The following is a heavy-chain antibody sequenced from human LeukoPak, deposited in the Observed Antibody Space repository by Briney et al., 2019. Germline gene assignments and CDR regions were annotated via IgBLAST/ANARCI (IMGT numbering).Heavy chain of an antibody. D-gene: IGHD6-6*01. CDR2: IYTSGGT. J-gene: IGHJ4*02. V-gene: IGHV4-4*09. CDR1: GDSISSYY. CDR3: ARLTRLSTSPDRYYLDY. Sequence: SETLSLTCTVSGDSISSYYWSWIRQPPGKGLEWIGYIYTSGGTNYIPSLKGRVTISIDTSKNQYSLKLSSVTATDSAVYYCARLTRLSTSPDRYYLDYWGQGTLVIVSS.